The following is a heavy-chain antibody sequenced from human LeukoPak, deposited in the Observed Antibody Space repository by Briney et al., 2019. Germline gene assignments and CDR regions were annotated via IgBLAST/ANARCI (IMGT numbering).Heavy chain of an antibody. CDR2: MSGSGGST. Sequence: GGSLRLSCAASGFTFSSYAMSWVRQAPGKGLEWVSAMSGSGGSTYYADSVKGRFTISRDNSKSTLYLQMNSLRAEDTAVYYCAKAYCSSTSCNTYFDYWGQGTLVTVSS. CDR3: AKAYCSSTSCNTYFDY. J-gene: IGHJ4*02. V-gene: IGHV3-23*01. CDR1: GFTFSSYA. D-gene: IGHD2-2*01.